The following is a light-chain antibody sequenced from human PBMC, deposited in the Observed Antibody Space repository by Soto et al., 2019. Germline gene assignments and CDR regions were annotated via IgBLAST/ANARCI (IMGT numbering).Light chain of an antibody. CDR1: NSDVGRYKY. Sequence: QSALTQPRSVSGSPGQSVTVSCTGTNSDVGRYKYVSWYQQHPGKAPKLMLYDVTERPSGVPDRFSGSKSGNTASLIISGLQAEDEADYYCCSYAGTYSFVSGTGTKVTVL. CDR2: DVT. V-gene: IGLV2-11*01. CDR3: CSYAGTYSFV. J-gene: IGLJ1*01.